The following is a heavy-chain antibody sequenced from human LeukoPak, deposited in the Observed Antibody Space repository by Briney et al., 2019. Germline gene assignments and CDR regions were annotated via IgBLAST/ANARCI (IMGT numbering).Heavy chain of an antibody. D-gene: IGHD6-6*01. CDR2: IYTSGST. CDR3: AREGAVRNFDY. V-gene: IGHV4-61*02. Sequence: SETRSLTCTVSGGSVSSGTYYWTWIRQPAGKGLEWIGRIYTSGSTNFNPSLKSRVSISLDTSQNQFSLKVSTVTAADTAVYYCAREGAVRNFDYWGQGILVTVSS. J-gene: IGHJ4*02. CDR1: GGSVSSGTYY.